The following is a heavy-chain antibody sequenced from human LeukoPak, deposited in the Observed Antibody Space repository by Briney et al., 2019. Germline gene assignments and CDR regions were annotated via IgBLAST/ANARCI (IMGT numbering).Heavy chain of an antibody. CDR3: AHMVRGVIVNFDY. CDR2: ISYDGSNK. V-gene: IGHV3-30*03. D-gene: IGHD3-10*01. CDR1: GFTFSSYG. J-gene: IGHJ4*02. Sequence: GGSLRLSCAASGFTFSSYGMHWVRQAPGRGLEWVAVISYDGSNKYYADSVKGRFTISRDNSKNTLYLQMNSPRAEDTAVYYCAHMVRGVIVNFDYWGQGTLVTVSS.